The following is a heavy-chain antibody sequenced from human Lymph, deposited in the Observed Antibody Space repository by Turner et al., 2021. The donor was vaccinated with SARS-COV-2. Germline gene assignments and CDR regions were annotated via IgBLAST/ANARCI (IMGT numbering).Heavy chain of an antibody. CDR2: IYYSGSN. V-gene: IGHV4-39*01. D-gene: IGHD3-10*01. Sequence: QLQLQELGPGLVKPSETLSLTCTVSGGSISSSSHYWGWIRQPPGRGLEWIGHIYYSGSNYYNPSLKSRVTISVDTSKNQFSLKLSSVTAADTAVYYCARLVRRAEYYFDYWGQGTLVTVSS. J-gene: IGHJ4*02. CDR1: GGSISSSSHY. CDR3: ARLVRRAEYYFDY.